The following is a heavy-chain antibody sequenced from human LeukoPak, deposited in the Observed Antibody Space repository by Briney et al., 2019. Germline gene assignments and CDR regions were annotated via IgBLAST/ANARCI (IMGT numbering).Heavy chain of an antibody. V-gene: IGHV3-11*04. CDR3: ARAQGDRYLLSHYYYDKDV. D-gene: IGHD2/OR15-2a*01. CDR2: ISARDRTN. CDR1: GFTVSSNY. Sequence: SLTLSCAASGFTVSSNYMRWLRQAPGKGREGVAHISARDRTNYDADAVKARFTISRDNVDTSPVLQMDGLSVQDPAVYFCARAQGDRYLLSHYYYDKDVWGKGTTVTISS. J-gene: IGHJ6*03.